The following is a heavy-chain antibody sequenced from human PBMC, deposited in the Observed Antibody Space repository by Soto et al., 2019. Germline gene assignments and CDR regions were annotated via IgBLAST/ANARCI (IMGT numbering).Heavy chain of an antibody. V-gene: IGHV2-5*02. CDR2: IYWDDDK. CDR3: AHRVLRTVFGLVTTTAIYFDF. CDR1: GFSLTTSGVC. Sequence: QITLNESGPTQVKPRQTLTLTCTFSGFSLTTSGVCVGWISQSPGKAPEWLALIYWDDDKRYSPSLKSRLTITKDNSKNQVVLTMADLDPADTATYYCAHRVLRTVFGLVTTTAIYFDFWGQGTPVAVSS. D-gene: IGHD3-3*01. J-gene: IGHJ4*02.